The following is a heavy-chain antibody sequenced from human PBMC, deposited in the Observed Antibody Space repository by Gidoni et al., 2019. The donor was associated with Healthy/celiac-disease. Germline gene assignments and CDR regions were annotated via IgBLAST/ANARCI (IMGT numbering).Heavy chain of an antibody. J-gene: IGHJ4*02. CDR1: GYTFTSYY. Sequence: QVQLVQSGAEVKKPGASVKVSCKASGYTFTSYYMPWVRQAPGQGLEWMGIINPSGGSTSYAQKSQGRVTMTRDTSTSTVYMELSSLRSEDTAVYYCAREGGVIYEGFDYWGQGTLVTVSS. D-gene: IGHD3-16*01. CDR2: INPSGGST. V-gene: IGHV1-46*01. CDR3: AREGGVIYEGFDY.